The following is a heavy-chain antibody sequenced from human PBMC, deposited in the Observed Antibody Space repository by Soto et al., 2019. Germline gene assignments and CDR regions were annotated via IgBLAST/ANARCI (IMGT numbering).Heavy chain of an antibody. CDR1: GYTFTSYD. CDR2: MNPNSGNT. CDR3: ARGRGSGGYFDWLPYPHYFDY. Sequence: GASVKVSCKASGYTFTSYDINWVRQATGQGLEWMGWMNPNSGNTGYAQKFQGRVTMTRNTSISTAYMELSSLRSEDTAVYYCARGRGSGGYFDWLPYPHYFDYWGQGTLVTVSS. V-gene: IGHV1-8*01. J-gene: IGHJ4*02. D-gene: IGHD3-9*01.